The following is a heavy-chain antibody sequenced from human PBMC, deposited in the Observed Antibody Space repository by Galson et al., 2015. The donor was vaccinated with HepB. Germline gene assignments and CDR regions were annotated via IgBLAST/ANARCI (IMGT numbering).Heavy chain of an antibody. CDR3: ARAYRIAAAGTCFDY. CDR2: ISAYNGNT. D-gene: IGHD6-13*01. CDR1: GYTFTSYG. Sequence: SVKVSCKASGYTFTSYGISWVRQAPGQGLEWMGWISAYNGNTNYAQKLQGRVTMTTDTSTSTAYMELRSLRSDDTAVYYCARAYRIAAAGTCFDYWGQGTLVTVSS. J-gene: IGHJ4*02. V-gene: IGHV1-18*04.